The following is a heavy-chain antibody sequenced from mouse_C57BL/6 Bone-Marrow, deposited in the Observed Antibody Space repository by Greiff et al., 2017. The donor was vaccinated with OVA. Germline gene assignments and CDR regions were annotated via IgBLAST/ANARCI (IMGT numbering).Heavy chain of an antibody. D-gene: IGHD2-5*01. CDR3: AAYSNYFDWYFDV. V-gene: IGHV2-2*01. Sequence: VMLVESGPGLVQPSQSLSITCTVSGFSLTSYGVHWVRQSPGKGLEWLGVIWSGGSTDYNAAFISRLSISKDNSKSQVFFKMNSLQADDTAIYYCAAYSNYFDWYFDVWGTGTTVTVSS. J-gene: IGHJ1*03. CDR1: GFSLTSYG. CDR2: IWSGGST.